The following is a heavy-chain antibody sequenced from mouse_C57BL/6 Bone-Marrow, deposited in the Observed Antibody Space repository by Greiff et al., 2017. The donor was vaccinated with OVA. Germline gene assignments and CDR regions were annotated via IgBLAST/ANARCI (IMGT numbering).Heavy chain of an antibody. CDR1: GYTFTSYW. V-gene: IGHV1-5*01. J-gene: IGHJ3*01. CDR2: IYPGNSDT. Sequence: EVQLQQSGTVLARPGASVKMSCKTSGYTFTSYWMHWVKQRPGKGLEWIGAIYPGNSDTSYNQKFKGKAKLTAVTSASTAYMELSSLTNEDSAVYYCTRTGGGAYWGQGTLVTVSA. D-gene: IGHD4-1*01. CDR3: TRTGGGAY.